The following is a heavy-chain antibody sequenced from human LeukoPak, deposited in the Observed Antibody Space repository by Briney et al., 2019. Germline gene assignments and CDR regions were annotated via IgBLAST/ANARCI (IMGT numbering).Heavy chain of an antibody. CDR2: MHNGVHT. D-gene: IGHD4/OR15-4a*01. CDR1: GDSINSYF. Sequence: SETLSLTCTVPGDSINSYFWSWIRQPPGKGLEWCGYMHNGVHTNYNPSLKSRVTISGDTSKNQLSLKLTSVTAADTAVYYCAATIKRDYGDTNLDYWGQGTLVTVSS. J-gene: IGHJ4*02. V-gene: IGHV4-59*01. CDR3: AATIKRDYGDTNLDY.